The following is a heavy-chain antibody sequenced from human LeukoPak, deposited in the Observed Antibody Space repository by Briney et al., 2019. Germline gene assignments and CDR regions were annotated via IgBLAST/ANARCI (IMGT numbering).Heavy chain of an antibody. Sequence: PGGSLRLSCAASGFTVSSNYMSWVRQAPGKGLEWVSVIYSGGSTYYADSVKGRFTISRDNSKNTLYLQMNSLRAEDTAVYYCARGLYSSSARSYYFDYWGQETLVTVSS. J-gene: IGHJ4*02. CDR2: IYSGGST. D-gene: IGHD6-13*01. CDR1: GFTVSSNY. CDR3: ARGLYSSSARSYYFDY. V-gene: IGHV3-53*01.